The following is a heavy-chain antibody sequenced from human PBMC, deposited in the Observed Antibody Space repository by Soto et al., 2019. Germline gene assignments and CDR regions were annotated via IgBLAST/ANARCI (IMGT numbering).Heavy chain of an antibody. CDR1: GFTFSGSA. Sequence: EVQLVESGGGLVQPGGSLKLSCAASGFTFSGSAMHWVRQASGKGLEWVGRIRNKANNYATAYAASVKGRFTISRDDSTNTAYLQMNSLKTEDTALYYCTPFYGDYGAYWGQGTLVTVSS. CDR3: TPFYGDYGAY. V-gene: IGHV3-73*01. J-gene: IGHJ1*01. D-gene: IGHD4-17*01. CDR2: IRNKANNYAT.